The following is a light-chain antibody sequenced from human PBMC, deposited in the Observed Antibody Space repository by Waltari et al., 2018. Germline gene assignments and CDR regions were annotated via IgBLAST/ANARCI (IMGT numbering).Light chain of an antibody. Sequence: DIQMTQSPSSLSASVRDRVTITCRASQTINKYLNWYQKKPGRAPKVLISVISYLHTGVPSRFSGSGSGTDFTLTISSLQPEDFATYYCQQSDSLPLTFGGGTKVEIK. J-gene: IGKJ4*01. CDR1: QTINKY. CDR3: QQSDSLPLT. CDR2: VIS. V-gene: IGKV1-39*01.